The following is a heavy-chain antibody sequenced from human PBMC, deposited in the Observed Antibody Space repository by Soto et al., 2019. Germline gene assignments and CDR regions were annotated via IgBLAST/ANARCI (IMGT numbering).Heavy chain of an antibody. Sequence: SGPTLVNPTQTLTLTCTFSGFSLSTRGVCVSWIRQPPGKALEWLARIDWDDNKHYSTSLKTRLTISKDTSKNQVVLTMTNMDPVDTATYYRARIHGSSGYSDADYWGQGTLVTVSS. V-gene: IGHV2-70*11. D-gene: IGHD3-22*01. CDR2: IDWDDNK. CDR3: ARIHGSSGYSDADY. J-gene: IGHJ4*02. CDR1: GFSLSTRGVC.